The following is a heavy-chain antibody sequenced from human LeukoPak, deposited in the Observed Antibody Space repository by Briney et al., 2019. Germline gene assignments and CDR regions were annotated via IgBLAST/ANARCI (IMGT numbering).Heavy chain of an antibody. CDR1: GFSFSFYG. Sequence: GGSLRLSCTTSGFSFSFYGIHWVRQAPGKGLAWVAFIRYDSRIIHYADSVKGRFTISRDNSKNTVFLQMNSLKIEDTAVYYCAKNDYGTDSDFYYMDFWGKGTKVTVSS. V-gene: IGHV3-30*02. CDR2: IRYDSRII. J-gene: IGHJ6*03. D-gene: IGHD3/OR15-3a*01. CDR3: AKNDYGTDSDFYYMDF.